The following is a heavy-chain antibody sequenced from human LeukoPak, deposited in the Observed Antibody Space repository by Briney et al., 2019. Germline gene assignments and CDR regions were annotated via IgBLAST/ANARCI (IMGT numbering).Heavy chain of an antibody. J-gene: IGHJ4*02. CDR2: IYYSGTT. Sequence: SETLSLTCSVSGGSISSGDYFWTWIRQPPGKGLEYIGYIYYSGTTYYNPTLKSRITMSVDMSANQFSLRLTSVSAADTAVYYCTRAYWIGFHFDSWGQGILVSVSS. D-gene: IGHD3-3*01. CDR3: TRAYWIGFHFDS. CDR1: GGSISSGDYF. V-gene: IGHV4-30-4*01.